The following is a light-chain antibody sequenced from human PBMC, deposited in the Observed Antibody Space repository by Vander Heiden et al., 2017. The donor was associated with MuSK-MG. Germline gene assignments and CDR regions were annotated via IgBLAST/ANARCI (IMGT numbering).Light chain of an antibody. J-gene: IGKJ4*02. CDR2: AAS. CDR3: QQSYSNPGT. CDR1: QRISSY. Sequence: DIQMTQSPSSLSASVGDRVTITCRASQRISSYLDWYQQKPGKAPKLLIYAASSLQSGVPSRFSGSGSGTDFTLTISSLQPEDFATYYCQQSYSNPGTFGGGTKVEIK. V-gene: IGKV1-39*01.